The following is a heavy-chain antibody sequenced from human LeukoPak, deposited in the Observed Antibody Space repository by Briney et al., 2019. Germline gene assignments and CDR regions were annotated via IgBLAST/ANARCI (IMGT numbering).Heavy chain of an antibody. V-gene: IGHV3-7*03. J-gene: IGHJ4*02. CDR3: AKDISIAVAGAFDY. Sequence: PGGSLRLSCAASGFSFGNYWMKWVRQDPVKGLEWVANINEDGSEKYYVDSVRGRFTISRDNAKNSLYLQMNSLRAEDTALYYCAKDISIAVAGAFDYWGQGTLVTVSS. CDR2: INEDGSEK. CDR1: GFSFGNYW. D-gene: IGHD6-19*01.